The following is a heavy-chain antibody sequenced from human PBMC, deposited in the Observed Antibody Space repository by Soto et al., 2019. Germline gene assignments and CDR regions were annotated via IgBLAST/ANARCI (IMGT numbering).Heavy chain of an antibody. J-gene: IGHJ3*02. CDR1: GFTFSDYY. D-gene: IGHD6-13*01. CDR3: VTQIQKAGNDAFDI. V-gene: IGHV3-11*01. Sequence: GGSLRLSCAASGFTFSDYYMSWIRQAPGKGLEWVSYISSSGSTIYYADSVKGRFTISRDNAKNSLYLQMNSLRAEDTAVYYCVTQIQKAGNDAFDIWGQGTMVTVSS. CDR2: ISSSGSTI.